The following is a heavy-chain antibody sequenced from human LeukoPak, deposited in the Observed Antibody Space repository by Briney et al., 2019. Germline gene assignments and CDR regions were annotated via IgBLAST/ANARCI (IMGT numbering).Heavy chain of an antibody. Sequence: PGGSLRLSCAASGFTFSSYGMDWVRQAPGKGLEWVAFIRYDGSNKYYADSVKGRFTISRDNAKNSLYLQMNSLRAEDTAVYYCARVVFSGVGAFDYWGQGTLVTVSS. D-gene: IGHD1-26*01. V-gene: IGHV3-30*02. CDR3: ARVVFSGVGAFDY. CDR1: GFTFSSYG. J-gene: IGHJ4*02. CDR2: IRYDGSNK.